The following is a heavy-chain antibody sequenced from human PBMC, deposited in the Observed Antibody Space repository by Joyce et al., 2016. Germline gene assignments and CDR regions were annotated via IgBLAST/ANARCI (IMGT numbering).Heavy chain of an antibody. J-gene: IGHJ4*02. CDR3: VKDLLTVITLVDS. Sequence: EVQLLESGGGLVQPGGSLRLSCAASGLNFRRHAMSWVRQAPGKGLEWVSGIRGSGGRAYYLGSEKGRFTISSDTSKNTLYLQMNSLRAEDTAVYYCVKDLLTVITLVDSWGQGALVTVSS. CDR1: GLNFRRHA. V-gene: IGHV3-23*01. CDR2: IRGSGGRA. D-gene: IGHD4-11*01.